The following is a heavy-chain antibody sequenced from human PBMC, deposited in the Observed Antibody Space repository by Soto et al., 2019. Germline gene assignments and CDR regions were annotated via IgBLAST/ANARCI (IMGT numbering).Heavy chain of an antibody. CDR1: GGSISNYQ. J-gene: IGHJ5*02. CDR2: IYYNGTT. Sequence: PSETLSLTCTVSGGSISNYQWSWVRQPPGKRLGWIGYIYYNGTTSYNPSLKSRVTISVDMSKNHLSLTLTSVTAADTAVYYCARSFYPWGQGTLVTVSS. V-gene: IGHV4-59*01. D-gene: IGHD3-3*01. CDR3: ARSFYP.